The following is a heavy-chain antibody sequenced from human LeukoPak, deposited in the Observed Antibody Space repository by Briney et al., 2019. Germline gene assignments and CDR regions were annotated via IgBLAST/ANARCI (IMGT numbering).Heavy chain of an antibody. V-gene: IGHV1-69*13. J-gene: IGHJ5*02. CDR1: GGTFSSYA. Sequence: SVKVSCKASGGTFSSYAISWVRQAPGQGLEWMGGIIPIFGTANYAQKFQGRVTITADESTSTAYMELSSLRSEDTAVYYCARGPYYDFWSGYYWSWFGPWGQGTLVTVSS. CDR3: ARGPYYDFWSGYYWSWFGP. CDR2: IIPIFGTA. D-gene: IGHD3-3*01.